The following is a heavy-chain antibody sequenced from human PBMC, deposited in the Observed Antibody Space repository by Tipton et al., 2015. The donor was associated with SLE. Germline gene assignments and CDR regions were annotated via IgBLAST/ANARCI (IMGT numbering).Heavy chain of an antibody. CDR2: VHHSRGT. CDR3: ARDVGGYGYHMDV. D-gene: IGHD5-12*01. V-gene: IGHV4-59*02. Sequence: TLSLTCTVSGVSVSSHYWSWIRQSPGKGLEWIGFVHHSRGTNYNPSLQSRVTMSVDTSKSQFSLKLTSVTSADTAVYFCARDVGGYGYHMDVWGKGTTVTVSS. CDR1: GVSVSSHY. J-gene: IGHJ6*03.